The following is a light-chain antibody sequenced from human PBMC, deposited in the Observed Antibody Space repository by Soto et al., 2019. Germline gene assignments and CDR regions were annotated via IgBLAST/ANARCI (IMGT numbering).Light chain of an antibody. Sequence: DIQMTQFPSTLSASVGDAVTITCRASQSIQSFLAWYQQKPGKAPKLLIYLASRLESGVPSRFSGSGSGTEFTLTISSLQPDDFAIYFCQQYSSHWFYSFGQGTKLEVK. CDR2: LAS. CDR3: QQYSSHWFYS. J-gene: IGKJ2*03. V-gene: IGKV1-5*03. CDR1: QSIQSF.